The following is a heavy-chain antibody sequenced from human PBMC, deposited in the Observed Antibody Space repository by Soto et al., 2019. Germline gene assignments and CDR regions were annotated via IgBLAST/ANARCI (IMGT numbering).Heavy chain of an antibody. CDR2: IHYSGSA. Sequence: SETLCLTGPVSVGSINSYFWTWIRHSRATVLQWIVYIHYSGSANYNPSLKTRVTMSVDTSKTQFSLSLTSVTAADTAVYYCARMNQLAPKRNAFDIWGQGTMVTVSS. CDR1: VGSINSYF. V-gene: IGHV4-59*01. CDR3: ARMNQLAPKRNAFDI. J-gene: IGHJ3*02. D-gene: IGHD1-1*01.